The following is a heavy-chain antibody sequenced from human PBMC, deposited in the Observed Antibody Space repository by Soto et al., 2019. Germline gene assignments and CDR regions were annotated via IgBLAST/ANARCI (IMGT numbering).Heavy chain of an antibody. D-gene: IGHD3-10*01. Sequence: ETLSLTCTVSGASINDYYWSWIRQPPGKGLEWIGFVYYSGSTTYNPSLKSRVTISVDTSKNQFSLKLNSVTAADTAVYYCASHPGVTYWGQGTLVTVSS. J-gene: IGHJ4*02. CDR3: ASHPGVTY. V-gene: IGHV4-59*01. CDR2: VYYSGST. CDR1: GASINDYY.